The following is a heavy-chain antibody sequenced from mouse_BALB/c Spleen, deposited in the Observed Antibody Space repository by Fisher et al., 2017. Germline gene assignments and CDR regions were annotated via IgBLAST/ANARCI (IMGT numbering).Heavy chain of an antibody. V-gene: IGHV5-12-2*01. Sequence: RFTISRDNAKNTLYLQMSSLKSEDTAMYYCARDKAMDYWGQGTSVTVPQ. J-gene: IGHJ4*01. CDR3: ARDKAMDY.